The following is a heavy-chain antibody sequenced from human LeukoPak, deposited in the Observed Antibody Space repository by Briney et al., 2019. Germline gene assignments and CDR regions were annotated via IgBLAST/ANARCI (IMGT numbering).Heavy chain of an antibody. CDR1: GGSISSYY. CDR3: AGASGH. Sequence: SETLSLTCTVSGGSISSYYWSWIRQPPGKGLEWIGYIYYSGSTNYNPSLKSRVTISVDTSKNQFSLKLSSVTAADTAVYYCAGASGHWGQGTLVTVSS. V-gene: IGHV4-59*01. J-gene: IGHJ4*02. D-gene: IGHD3-10*01. CDR2: IYYSGST.